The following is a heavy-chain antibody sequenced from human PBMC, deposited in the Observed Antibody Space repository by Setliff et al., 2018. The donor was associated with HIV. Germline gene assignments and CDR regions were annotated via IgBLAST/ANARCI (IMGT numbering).Heavy chain of an antibody. CDR1: GYTFTTFA. CDR3: ARGWELNV. D-gene: IGHD1-26*01. V-gene: IGHV1-3*01. Sequence: ASVKVSCKASGYTFTTFAMHWVRQAPGQRLEWMGWINAGNGNTKYSQKFQDRFTMTMDASTSTAHMELTRLTSDDTAVYYCARGWELNVWGQGALVTVSS. CDR2: INAGNGNT. J-gene: IGHJ4*02.